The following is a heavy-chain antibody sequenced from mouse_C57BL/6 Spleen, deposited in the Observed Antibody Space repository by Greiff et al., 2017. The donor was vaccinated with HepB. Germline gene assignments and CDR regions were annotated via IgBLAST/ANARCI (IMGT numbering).Heavy chain of an antibody. CDR2: IDPSDSYT. Sequence: QVQLQQPGAELVRPGTSVKLSCKASGYNFTSYWMHWVKQRPGQGLEWIGVIDPSDSYTNYNQKFKGKATLTVDKSSSTAYMQLSSLTSEDSAVYYCAGDYGYRYAMDYWGQGTSVTVSS. J-gene: IGHJ4*01. CDR1: GYNFTSYW. V-gene: IGHV1-59*01. D-gene: IGHD2-2*01. CDR3: AGDYGYRYAMDY.